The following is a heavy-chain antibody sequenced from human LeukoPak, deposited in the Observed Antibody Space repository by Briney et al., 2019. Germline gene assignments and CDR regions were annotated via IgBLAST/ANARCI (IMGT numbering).Heavy chain of an antibody. Sequence: GGSLRLSCAASGFTFNNYAMSWVRQAPGKGLEWVSTISGSGADIYYADSVKGRFTISRDNSKNTLYLQMNSLRAEDTAVYYCARDFGVVVVAATRHPDYWGQGTLVTVSS. V-gene: IGHV3-23*01. CDR3: ARDFGVVVVAATRHPDY. D-gene: IGHD2-15*01. CDR2: ISGSGADI. J-gene: IGHJ4*02. CDR1: GFTFNNYA.